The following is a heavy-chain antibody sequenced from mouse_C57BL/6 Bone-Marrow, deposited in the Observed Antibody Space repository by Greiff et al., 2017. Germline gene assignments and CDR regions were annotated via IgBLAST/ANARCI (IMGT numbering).Heavy chain of an antibody. D-gene: IGHD3-1*01. CDR2: IYPRSGNT. J-gene: IGHJ4*01. CDR3: ARGLRSYAMDY. Sequence: VKLQESGAELARPGASVKLSCKASGYTFTSYGISWVKQRTGQGLEWIGEIYPRSGNTYYNAKFKGKATLTADKSSSTAYMELRSLTSEDSAVYFCARGLRSYAMDYWGQGTSVTVSS. V-gene: IGHV1-81*01. CDR1: GYTFTSYG.